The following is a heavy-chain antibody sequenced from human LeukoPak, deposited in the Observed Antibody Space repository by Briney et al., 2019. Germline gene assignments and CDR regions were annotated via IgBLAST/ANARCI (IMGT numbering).Heavy chain of an antibody. J-gene: IGHJ5*02. CDR3: ARGRRDIVVVPAANWFDP. D-gene: IGHD2-2*01. CDR1: GGSISSGGYY. CDR2: IYYSGST. Sequence: SQTLSLTCTVSGGSISSGGYYWSWLRQHPGKGLEWIGYIYYSGSTYYNPSLKSRVTISVDTSKNQFSLKLSSVTAADTAVYYCARGRRDIVVVPAANWFDPWGQGTLVTVSS. V-gene: IGHV4-31*03.